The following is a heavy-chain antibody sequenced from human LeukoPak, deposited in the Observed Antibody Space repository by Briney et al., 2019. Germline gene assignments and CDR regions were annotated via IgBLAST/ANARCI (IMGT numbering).Heavy chain of an antibody. CDR2: ISGSGGST. V-gene: IGHV3-23*01. CDR3: AKAPPDSYYYYYGMDV. J-gene: IGHJ6*02. CDR1: GFTFSSYA. Sequence: GGSLRLSCAASGFTFSSYAMTWVRQALGKGLEWVSAISGSGGSTYYADSVKGRFSISRDSSKNTLYLQMDSLRAEDTAVYYCAKAPPDSYYYYYGMDVWGQGTTVTVSS. D-gene: IGHD5-18*01.